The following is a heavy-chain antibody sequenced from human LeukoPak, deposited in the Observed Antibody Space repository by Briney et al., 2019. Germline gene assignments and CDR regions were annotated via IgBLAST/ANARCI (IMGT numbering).Heavy chain of an antibody. CDR1: GYSFTSYW. CDR2: IYPGDSDT. J-gene: IGHJ6*02. V-gene: IGHV5-51*01. D-gene: IGHD6-19*01. Sequence: GESLKISCKGSGYSFTSYWIGWVRQMPGKGLEWMGIIYPGDSDTRYSPSFQGQVTISADKSISTAYLQWSSLKASDTAIYYCARGKYSSGWGFYYYYGMDVWGQGTTVTVPS. CDR3: ARGKYSSGWGFYYYYGMDV.